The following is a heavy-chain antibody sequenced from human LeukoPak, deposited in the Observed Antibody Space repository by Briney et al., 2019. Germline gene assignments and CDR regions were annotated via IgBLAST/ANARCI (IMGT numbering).Heavy chain of an antibody. CDR2: MNPNSGNT. CDR1: GYTFTSYD. D-gene: IGHD5-18*01. J-gene: IGHJ6*02. CDR3: ATGKADTAKTYYYYYYGMDV. V-gene: IGHV1-8*01. Sequence: GASVKVSCKASGYTFTSYDINCVRQATGQGLEWMGWMNPNSGNTGYAQKFQGRVTMTRNTSISTAYMELSSLRSEDTAVYYCATGKADTAKTYYYYYYGMDVWGQGTTVTVSS.